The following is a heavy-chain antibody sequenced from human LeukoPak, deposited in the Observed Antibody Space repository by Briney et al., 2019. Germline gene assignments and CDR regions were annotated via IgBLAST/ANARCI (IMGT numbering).Heavy chain of an antibody. CDR1: GYTFTGYY. D-gene: IGHD5-12*01. V-gene: IGHV1-8*03. CDR2: MNPNSGNT. J-gene: IGHJ6*03. Sequence: ASVKVSCKASGYTFTGYYMHWVRQAPGQGLEWMGWMNPNSGNTGYAQKFQGRVTITRNTSISTAYMELSSLRSEDTAVYYCARGLDIVDMDVWGKGTTVTVSS. CDR3: ARGLDIVDMDV.